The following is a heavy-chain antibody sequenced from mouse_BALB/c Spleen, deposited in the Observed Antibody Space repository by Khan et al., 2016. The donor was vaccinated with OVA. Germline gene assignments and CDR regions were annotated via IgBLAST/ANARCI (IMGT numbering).Heavy chain of an antibody. CDR2: INPHIGET. J-gene: IGHJ2*01. CDR3: ARFYRSDFDY. V-gene: IGHV1-20*02. CDR1: GYSFTGYF. Sequence: EVQLQQSGPELVRPGASVKISCTASGYSFTGYFMNWVMQSHGKSLEWIGRINPHIGETFYNQRFKDKATITVDESSSTAHMELRSLASEDFAVYYCARFYRSDFDYWGQGTTLTVSP. D-gene: IGHD1-1*01.